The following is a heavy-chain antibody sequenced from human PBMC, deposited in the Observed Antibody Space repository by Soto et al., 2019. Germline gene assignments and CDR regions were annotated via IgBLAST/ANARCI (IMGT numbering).Heavy chain of an antibody. V-gene: IGHV1-18*01. CDR3: AIAYEYLAYSPPIYHYYGMDV. D-gene: IGHD4-4*01. CDR1: GYSFSSYT. Sequence: QVQMVQSGAEVKKPGASVKVSCKASGYSFSSYTFTWVRQAPGQGLEWMGWISAYNGVTNYAQKFQGRVTMTADTSTNTAYMELRSLRSDDTAVYYCAIAYEYLAYSPPIYHYYGMDVWGQGTTVTVSS. CDR2: ISAYNGVT. J-gene: IGHJ6*02.